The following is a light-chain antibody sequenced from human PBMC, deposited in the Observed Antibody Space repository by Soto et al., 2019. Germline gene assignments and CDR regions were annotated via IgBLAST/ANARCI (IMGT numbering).Light chain of an antibody. J-gene: IGKJ2*01. CDR2: AAS. Sequence: DIQMTQSPSSLSASVGDRVTITCRASQGITSDLNWYQQKPGKAPKRLIYAASRLQSGVPSRFSGSGSGTDFTLTISSLQPDDFATYYCLQYNNYPYTFGQGTELEIK. CDR1: QGITSD. V-gene: IGKV1-17*01. CDR3: LQYNNYPYT.